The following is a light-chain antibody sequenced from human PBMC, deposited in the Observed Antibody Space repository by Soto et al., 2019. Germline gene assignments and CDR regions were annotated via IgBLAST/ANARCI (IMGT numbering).Light chain of an antibody. V-gene: IGKV3-11*01. CDR2: DSS. Sequence: EVVLTQSPSSLSLSPGDRATLSCRADQSVSGYLAWYQQKPGQPPRLLFFDSSSMATGVPHRFSAGGSGTNFTLIISSLQPEDFAIYFCQQRVNWPSTFGGGTKVEI. J-gene: IGKJ4*01. CDR3: QQRVNWPST. CDR1: QSVSGY.